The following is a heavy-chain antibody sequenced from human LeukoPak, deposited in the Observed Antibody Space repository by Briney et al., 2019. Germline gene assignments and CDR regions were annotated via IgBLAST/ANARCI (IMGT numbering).Heavy chain of an antibody. V-gene: IGHV1-69*06. CDR2: IIPIFGTA. J-gene: IGHJ6*03. CDR3: ATGGIVVRGVIIPYYYYMDV. Sequence: EASVKVSCKASGGTFSSYAISWVRQAPGQGLEWMGGIIPIFGTANYAQKFQGRVTMTEDTSTDTAYMELSSLRSEDTAVYYCATGGIVVRGVIIPYYYYMDVWGKGTTVTVSS. D-gene: IGHD3-10*01. CDR1: GGTFSSYA.